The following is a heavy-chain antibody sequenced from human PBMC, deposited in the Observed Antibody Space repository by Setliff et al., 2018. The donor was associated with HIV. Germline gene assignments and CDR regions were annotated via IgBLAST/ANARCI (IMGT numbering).Heavy chain of an antibody. V-gene: IGHV3-21*01. CDR3: ARVDVELNGVFCQMGV. CDR1: EFTLSQYS. D-gene: IGHD1-7*01. Sequence: GGSLRLSCAAAEFTLSQYSVTWVRQAPGKGLEWVSSTSHSGRYRHHADSVKGRFTISRDNAKNLVYLEMNSLRAEDTAVYYCARVDVELNGVFCQMGVWGPGTTVTVSS. CDR2: TSHSGRYR. J-gene: IGHJ6*02.